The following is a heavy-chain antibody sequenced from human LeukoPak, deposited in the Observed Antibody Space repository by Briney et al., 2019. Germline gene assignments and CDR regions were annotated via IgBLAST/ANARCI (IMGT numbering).Heavy chain of an antibody. D-gene: IGHD2/OR15-2a*01. CDR1: GFSFSGYW. Sequence: GGSLRLSCAASGFSFSGYWMTWVRPAPGKGLEWVANIKEDGSEKYYADFVKGRFTISRDNAKNSLDLQMNSLRAKDTAVYYCARRGSTDFGGQGTLVSVSS. CDR2: IKEDGSEK. J-gene: IGHJ4*02. V-gene: IGHV3-7*03. CDR3: ARRGSTDF.